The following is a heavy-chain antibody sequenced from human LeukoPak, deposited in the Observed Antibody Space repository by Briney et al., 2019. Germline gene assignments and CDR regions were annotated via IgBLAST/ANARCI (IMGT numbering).Heavy chain of an antibody. D-gene: IGHD1-26*01. CDR1: GFTFSNYA. J-gene: IGHJ3*02. CDR2: ISSTGGTI. V-gene: IGHV3-48*01. Sequence: GGSLRLSCAASGFTFSNYAMFWVRQAPGKGLEWVSFISSTGGTIYYADSVKGRFTVSRDNGENSPFLQMNSLRVEDTALYYCARGYPRAAFDIWGQGTVVAVSS. CDR3: ARGYPRAAFDI.